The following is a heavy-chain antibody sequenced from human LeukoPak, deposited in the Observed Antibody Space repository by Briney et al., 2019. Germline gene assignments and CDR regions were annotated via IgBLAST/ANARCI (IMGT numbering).Heavy chain of an antibody. CDR2: IRGSGGRT. D-gene: IGHD6-19*01. Sequence: GGSLRLSCAASGFTFRSYAMSGVPQAPGKGLECVSAIRGSGGRTYYAHSVKGRFTLSRENSKNTLYLQINSLREEETAVYYCAKMGMAGVAGRVYWGEGTLVTVSS. CDR3: AKMGMAGVAGRVY. V-gene: IGHV3-23*01. J-gene: IGHJ4*02. CDR1: GFTFRSYA.